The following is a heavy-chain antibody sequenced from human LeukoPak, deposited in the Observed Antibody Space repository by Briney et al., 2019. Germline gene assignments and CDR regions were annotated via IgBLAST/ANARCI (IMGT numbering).Heavy chain of an antibody. CDR2: INHSGST. CDR3: ARGDRIAAAGT. D-gene: IGHD6-13*01. Sequence: SETLSLTCAVYGGSFGGYYWSWVRHPPGKGLEWIGEINHSGSTNYNPSLKSRVTVTVDTSKNQFSLKLSSGTAADTAVYYCARGDRIAAAGTWGQGTLVTVSS. J-gene: IGHJ4*02. CDR1: GGSFGGYY. V-gene: IGHV4-34*01.